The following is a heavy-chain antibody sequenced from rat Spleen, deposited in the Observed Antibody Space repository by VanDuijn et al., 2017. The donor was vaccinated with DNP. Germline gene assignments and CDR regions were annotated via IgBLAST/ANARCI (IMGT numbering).Heavy chain of an antibody. Sequence: EVQLVESGGGLVQPGGSLKLSCAASGFTFSDYYMAWVRQAPTRGLEWVAYITYDGSTYYRDSVKGRFTISRDNAKSTLYLQMNSLRSEDMATYYCARPMDYYSGGFAYWGQGTLVTVSS. D-gene: IGHD1-1*01. V-gene: IGHV5-22*01. CDR1: GFTFSDYY. CDR3: ARPMDYYSGGFAY. J-gene: IGHJ3*01. CDR2: ITYDGST.